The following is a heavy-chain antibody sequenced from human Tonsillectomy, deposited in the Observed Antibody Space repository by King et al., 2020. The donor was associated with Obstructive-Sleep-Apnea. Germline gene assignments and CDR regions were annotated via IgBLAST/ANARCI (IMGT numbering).Heavy chain of an antibody. CDR1: GFTFSDYW. CDR2: IRQDGSDK. V-gene: IGHV3-7*03. CDR3: ARDLMAYHARGWYGVPGDY. D-gene: IGHD6-19*01. J-gene: IGHJ4*02. Sequence: VQLVDSGGDLVQPGGSLRLSCVASGFTFSDYWMTWVRQAPGKGLEWVANIRQDGSDKYYMDSVKGRFIISRDNAKNSLYLQMNSLRAEDTAVYYCARDLMAYHARGWYGVPGDYWGQGTLVTVSS.